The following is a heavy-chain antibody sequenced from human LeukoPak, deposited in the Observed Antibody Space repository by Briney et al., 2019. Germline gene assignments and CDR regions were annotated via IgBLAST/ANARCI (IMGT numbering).Heavy chain of an antibody. Sequence: SETLSLTCTVSGGSISSYYWSWIRQPPGKGLEWIGYIYYSGSTNYNPSLKSRVTISVDTSKNQFSLKLSSVTAADTAVYYCARRRSYYDSSGYANWYFDLWGRGTLVTVSS. CDR3: ARRRSYYDSSGYANWYFDL. D-gene: IGHD3-22*01. CDR1: GGSISSYY. V-gene: IGHV4-59*08. CDR2: IYYSGST. J-gene: IGHJ2*01.